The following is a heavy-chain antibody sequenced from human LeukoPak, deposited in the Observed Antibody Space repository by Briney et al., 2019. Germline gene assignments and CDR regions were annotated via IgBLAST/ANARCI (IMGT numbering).Heavy chain of an antibody. CDR3: AKDYGSGGPLAFDI. D-gene: IGHD3-10*01. V-gene: IGHV3-53*01. J-gene: IGHJ3*02. CDR1: GFSVGNNY. CDR2: IYTDGST. Sequence: GGSLRLSCAASGFSVGNNYVTWVRQPPGKGLEWVSVIYTDGSTYYADSVKGRFIISRDSSKNTLYLQMNSLRAEDTAVYYCAKDYGSGGPLAFDIWGQGTMVTVSS.